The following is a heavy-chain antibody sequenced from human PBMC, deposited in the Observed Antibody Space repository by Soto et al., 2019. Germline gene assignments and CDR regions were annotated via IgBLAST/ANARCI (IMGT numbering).Heavy chain of an antibody. CDR3: ARVKSSSFSAVRYYGMDV. V-gene: IGHV1-2*02. D-gene: IGHD6-13*01. J-gene: IGHJ6*02. Sequence: KVSCKASGYTFTGYYMHWVRQAPGQGLEWMGWINPNSGGTNYAQKFQGRVTMTRDTSISTAYMELSRLRSDDTAVYYCARVKSSSFSAVRYYGMDVWGQGTTVTVSS. CDR2: INPNSGGT. CDR1: GYTFTGYY.